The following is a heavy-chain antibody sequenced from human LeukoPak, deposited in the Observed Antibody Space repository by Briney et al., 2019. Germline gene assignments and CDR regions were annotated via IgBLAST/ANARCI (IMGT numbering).Heavy chain of an antibody. CDR3: ASRIAATAPDAFGM. CDR2: INPHRGGT. V-gene: IGHV1-2*02. D-gene: IGHD6-13*01. J-gene: IGHJ3*02. Sequence: VSVKVSCKASGYTFTGYYLHWVRLAPGQGLEWMGWINPHRGGTNYAQKFQGRVTMTRDTSISTVYMELRSLRSDDTAVYHCASRIAATAPDAFGMWGQGTMVTVSS. CDR1: GYTFTGYY.